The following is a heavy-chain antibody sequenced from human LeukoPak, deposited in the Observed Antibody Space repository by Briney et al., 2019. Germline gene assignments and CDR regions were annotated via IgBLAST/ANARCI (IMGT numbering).Heavy chain of an antibody. D-gene: IGHD1-1*01. CDR2: ISSSSSTI. J-gene: IGHJ4*02. V-gene: IGHV3-48*01. CDR1: GFNFITYS. Sequence: PGGSLRLSCAASGFNFITYSMNWVRQAPGKGLEWVSYISSSSSTIHYADSVKGRFTISRDNAKNSLRLQMNSLRAEDTALYYCARGSSLTTATSALFESWGQGSLVTVSS. CDR3: ARGSSLTTATSALFES.